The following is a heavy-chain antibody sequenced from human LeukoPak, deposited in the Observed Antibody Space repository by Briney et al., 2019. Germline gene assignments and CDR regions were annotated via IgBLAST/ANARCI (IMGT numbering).Heavy chain of an antibody. Sequence: PGGSLRLSCEASGFTFSIYAMSWVRQAPGKGLEWLSIMSGAGGRIEYADSVKGRFTISRDNSRNTVYLHMNSLRAEDTAVYYCASPIVSGSGSYYRPLNYYYGMDVWGQGTTVTVSS. CDR1: GFTFSIYA. CDR2: MSGAGGRI. CDR3: ASPIVSGSGSYYRPLNYYYGMDV. V-gene: IGHV3-23*01. J-gene: IGHJ6*02. D-gene: IGHD3-10*01.